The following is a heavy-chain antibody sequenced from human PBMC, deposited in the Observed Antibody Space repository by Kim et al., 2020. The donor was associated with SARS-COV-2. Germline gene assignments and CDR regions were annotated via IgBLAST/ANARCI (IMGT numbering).Heavy chain of an antibody. D-gene: IGHD3-10*01. CDR2: INHSGST. CDR1: GGSFSGYY. J-gene: IGHJ5*02. V-gene: IGHV4-34*01. CDR3: ARGNYYGSGSYYKVGWFDP. Sequence: SETLSLTCAVYGGSFSGYYWSWIRQPPGKGLEWIGEINHSGSTNYNPSLKSRVTISVDTSKNQFSLKLSSVTAADTAVYYCARGNYYGSGSYYKVGWFDPWGQGTLVTVSS.